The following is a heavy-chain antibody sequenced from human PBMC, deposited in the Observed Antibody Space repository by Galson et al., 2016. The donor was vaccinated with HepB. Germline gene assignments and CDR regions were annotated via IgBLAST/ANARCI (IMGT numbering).Heavy chain of an antibody. Sequence: SLRLSCAASGFTFSDYYMNWICQAPGKGLEWVSYISSSGSTIYYADSMRGRFTISRDTAKNSLYLQMNSLRAEDTAMYYCARATYDAFDIWGHGTMVTVSS. J-gene: IGHJ3*02. CDR1: GFTFSDYY. CDR2: ISSSGSTI. CDR3: ARATYDAFDI. V-gene: IGHV3-11*01.